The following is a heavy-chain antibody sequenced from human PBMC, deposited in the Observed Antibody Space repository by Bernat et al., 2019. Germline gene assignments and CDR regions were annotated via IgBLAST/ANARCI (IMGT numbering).Heavy chain of an antibody. CDR2: ISGSGGTT. CDR1: EFTFSNYA. CDR3: AKAPARELLSFAFDI. J-gene: IGHJ3*02. Sequence: EVQLLESGGGLVQPGGSLRLSCVVSEFTFSNYAMSWVRQAPGKGLEWVSAISGSGGTTSYADSVKGRFTISRDNSKNTLYLQMNSLRAEDTAVYYCAKAPARELLSFAFDIWGQGTMVTVSS. D-gene: IGHD1-26*01. V-gene: IGHV3-23*01.